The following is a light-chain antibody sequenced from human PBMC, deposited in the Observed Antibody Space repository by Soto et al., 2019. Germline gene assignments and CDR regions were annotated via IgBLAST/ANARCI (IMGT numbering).Light chain of an antibody. CDR1: QGISNW. CDR2: GVS. Sequence: DIQMTQSPSSVSASVGDRVTITCRARQGISNWLAWYQQRPGKAPNLLIYGVSNLQSGVTSRFSGNGSGTDFTPTISSLQPEDLATYYCHQANSFPDTFGLGTKLDVK. J-gene: IGKJ3*01. CDR3: HQANSFPDT. V-gene: IGKV1D-12*01.